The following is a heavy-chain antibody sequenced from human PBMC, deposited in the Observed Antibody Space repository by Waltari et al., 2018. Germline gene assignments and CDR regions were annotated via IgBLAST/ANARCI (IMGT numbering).Heavy chain of an antibody. CDR1: GGSISSSSYY. CDR2: INYSGST. Sequence: QLQLQESGPGLVKPSETLSLTCTVSGGSISSSSYYWGWIRQPPGKGRGGIGSINYSGSTYYHPPLKSRVSISVDTSKNQFSLRLSSVTAADTAVYYCARHIYCSSTSCYSFDYWGQGTLVTVSS. J-gene: IGHJ4*02. D-gene: IGHD2-2*02. V-gene: IGHV4-39*01. CDR3: ARHIYCSSTSCYSFDY.